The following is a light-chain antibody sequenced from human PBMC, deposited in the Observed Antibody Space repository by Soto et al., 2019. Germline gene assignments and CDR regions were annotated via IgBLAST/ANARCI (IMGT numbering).Light chain of an antibody. CDR2: RNN. V-gene: IGLV1-47*01. Sequence: QSVLTQPPSASGTPGQRVTISCSGSSSNIGSNYVYWYQQFPGTSPQLLIYRNNQRPAEVPDRFSGSKSGTSASLAIRGLRSEDEADYYCAAWDDSLSGRVFGGGTKVTVL. J-gene: IGLJ3*02. CDR3: AAWDDSLSGRV. CDR1: SSNIGSNY.